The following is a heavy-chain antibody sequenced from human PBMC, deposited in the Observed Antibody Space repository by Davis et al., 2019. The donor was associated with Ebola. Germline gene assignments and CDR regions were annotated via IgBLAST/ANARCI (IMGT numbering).Heavy chain of an antibody. V-gene: IGHV3-23*01. Sequence: GESLKISCAASGFIFSSYAMSWVRQTPGKGLEWVSGVSGSGGSTFYADSVKGRFTISRDNSKNTLFLQMNSLRAEDTAVYYCAKADYGDRFYFDSWGQGTLVTVSS. CDR2: VSGSGGST. J-gene: IGHJ4*02. CDR3: AKADYGDRFYFDS. CDR1: GFIFSSYA. D-gene: IGHD4-17*01.